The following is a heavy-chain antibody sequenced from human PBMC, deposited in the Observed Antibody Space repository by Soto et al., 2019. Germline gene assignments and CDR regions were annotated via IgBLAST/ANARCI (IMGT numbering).Heavy chain of an antibody. CDR2: INHSGST. CDR1: GGSFSGYY. V-gene: IGHV4-34*01. CDR3: ARGLVTMVRGVIITDWFDP. D-gene: IGHD3-10*01. Sequence: SETLSLTCAVYGGSFSGYYWSWIRQPPGKGLEWIGEINHSGSTNYNPSLKSRVTISVDTSKNQFSLKLSSVTAADTAVYYCARGLVTMVRGVIITDWFDPWGQGTLVT. J-gene: IGHJ5*02.